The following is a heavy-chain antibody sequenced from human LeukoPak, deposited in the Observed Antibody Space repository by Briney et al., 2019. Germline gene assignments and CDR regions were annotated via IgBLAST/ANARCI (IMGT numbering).Heavy chain of an antibody. V-gene: IGHV3-21*01. CDR1: GFTFSSYS. CDR3: ARGPRYDYYDSSGYYYGGAFDI. J-gene: IGHJ3*02. D-gene: IGHD3-22*01. CDR2: ISSSSSYI. Sequence: GGSLRLSRAASGFTFSSYSMNWVRQAPGKGLEWVSSISSSSSYIYYADSVKGRFTISRDNAKNSMYLQMHSMRAEYTAVNYRARGPRYDYYDSSGYYYGGAFDIWGQGTMVTVSS.